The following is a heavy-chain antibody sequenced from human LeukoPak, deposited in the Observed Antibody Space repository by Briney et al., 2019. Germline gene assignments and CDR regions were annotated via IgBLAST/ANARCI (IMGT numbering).Heavy chain of an antibody. J-gene: IGHJ4*02. Sequence: ASVKVSCKSSGYTFTSYGISWVRQAPGQGLEWMGCISAYNGNTNYAQKLQGRVTMTTDTSTSTAYMELSRLRSDDTAVYYCARDDSDLGYCSGGSCSFDYWGQGILVTVSS. V-gene: IGHV1-18*01. D-gene: IGHD2-15*01. CDR1: GYTFTSYG. CDR3: ARDDSDLGYCSGGSCSFDY. CDR2: ISAYNGNT.